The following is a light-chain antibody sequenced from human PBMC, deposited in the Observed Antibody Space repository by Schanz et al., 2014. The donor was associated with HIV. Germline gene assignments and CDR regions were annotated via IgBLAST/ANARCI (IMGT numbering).Light chain of an antibody. V-gene: IGLV2-14*02. J-gene: IGLJ2*01. CDR3: VSYTGTNNPV. CDR1: SNDVGTYNL. CDR2: EVS. Sequence: QSALTQPASVSGSPGQSITISCTGTSNDVGTYNLVSWYQQHPGKAPQLMIYEVSKRPSGVSDRFSGSKSGNTASLTVSGLQAEDEADYYCVSYTGTNNPVFGGGTKVTVL.